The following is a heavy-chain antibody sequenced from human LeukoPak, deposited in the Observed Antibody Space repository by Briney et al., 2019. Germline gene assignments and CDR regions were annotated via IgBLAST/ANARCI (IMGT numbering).Heavy chain of an antibody. CDR1: GFTFSSYA. V-gene: IGHV3-30*14. J-gene: IGHJ4*02. CDR2: ISYDGSNK. Sequence: PGGSLRLSCAASGFTFSSYAMHWVRQAPGKGLEWVAVISYDGSNKYYADSVRGRFTISRDNSKNTLYLQMNSLRAEDTAVYYCAGTGPSSSWYDPFDYWGQGTLVTVSS. CDR3: AGTGPSSSWYDPFDY. D-gene: IGHD6-13*01.